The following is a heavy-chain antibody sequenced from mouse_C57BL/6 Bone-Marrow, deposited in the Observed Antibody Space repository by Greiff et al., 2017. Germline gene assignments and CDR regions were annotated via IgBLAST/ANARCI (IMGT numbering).Heavy chain of an antibody. CDR1: GYTFTSYW. V-gene: IGHV1-64*01. Sequence: QVQLQQPGAELVKPGASVRLSCTASGYTFTSYWMHWVKQRPGQGLEWIGMIHHNSGSTNNKEKFKCKATLPVDKSSSTASMQRSSLTSEDSAVYSCARVSMDYWGQGTSVTVSS. CDR3: ARVSMDY. J-gene: IGHJ4*01. CDR2: IHHNSGST.